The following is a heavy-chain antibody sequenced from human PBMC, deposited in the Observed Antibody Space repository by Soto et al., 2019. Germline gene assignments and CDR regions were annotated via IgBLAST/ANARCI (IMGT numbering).Heavy chain of an antibody. CDR1: GFSLSTSGVG. D-gene: IGHD5-12*01. CDR3: AHRQAEMATINGSENFDY. CDR2: IYWDDDK. Sequence: QITLKESGPPLVKPTQTLTLTCTFSGFSLSTSGVGVGWIRQPPGKALEWLALIYWDDDKRYSPSLKSRLTITKDTSKNQVVLTMTNMDPVDTATYYCAHRQAEMATINGSENFDYWGQGTLVTVSS. J-gene: IGHJ4*02. V-gene: IGHV2-5*02.